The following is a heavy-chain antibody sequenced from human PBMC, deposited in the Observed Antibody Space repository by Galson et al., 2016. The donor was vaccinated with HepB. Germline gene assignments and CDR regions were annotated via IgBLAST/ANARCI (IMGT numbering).Heavy chain of an antibody. V-gene: IGHV4-61*02. D-gene: IGHD4/OR15-4a*01. CDR3: VKEAYTYGAFHDYFEY. CDR1: GGSISSGNYY. Sequence: TLSLTCTVSGGSISSGNYYWSWIRQPAGKRLEWIGRVHTTGNTDYNSSLKSRLAISLDTSKNQFSLKVTSVTASDTAVYYCVKEAYTYGAFHDYFEYWGQGTLVTVSS. CDR2: VHTTGNT. J-gene: IGHJ4*02.